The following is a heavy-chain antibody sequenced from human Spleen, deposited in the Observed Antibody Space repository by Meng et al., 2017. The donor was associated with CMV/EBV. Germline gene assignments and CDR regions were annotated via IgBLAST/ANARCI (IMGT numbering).Heavy chain of an antibody. D-gene: IGHD3-22*01. CDR1: GYSISSGYY. CDR2: IYHSGTT. V-gene: IGHV4-38-2*02. J-gene: IGHJ4*02. Sequence: SETLSLTCTVAGYSISSGYYWGWIRQPPGKGLEWIGSIYHSGTTNYNPSLKSRVTISVDTSKNQFSLKLSSVTAADTAVYYCARGLSRYYDSSGRRAYFDYWGQGTLVTVS. CDR3: ARGLSRYYDSSGRRAYFDY.